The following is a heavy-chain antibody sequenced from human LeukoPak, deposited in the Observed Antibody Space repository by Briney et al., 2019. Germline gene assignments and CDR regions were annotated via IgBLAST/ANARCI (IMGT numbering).Heavy chain of an antibody. CDR2: IYYSGST. D-gene: IGHD1-26*01. CDR3: ARLPGASLLDY. J-gene: IGHJ4*02. CDR1: GGSISSGGYY. V-gene: IGHV4-61*08. Sequence: SQTLSLTCTVSGGSISSGGYYWSWIRQPPGKGLEWIGYIYYSGSTNYNPSLKSRVTISVDTSKNQFSLKLSSVTAADTAVYYCARLPGASLLDYWGQGTLVTVSS.